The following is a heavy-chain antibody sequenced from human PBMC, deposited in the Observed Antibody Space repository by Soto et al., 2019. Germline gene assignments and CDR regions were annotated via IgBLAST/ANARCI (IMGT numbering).Heavy chain of an antibody. D-gene: IGHD6-13*01. CDR1: GFTFSSYW. J-gene: IGHJ5*02. CDR2: IKEDGSEK. V-gene: IGHV3-7*01. Sequence: LRLSCTGSGFTFSSYWMSWVRQAPGKGLKWVANIKEDGSEKNYVDSVQGRFTISRDNAKNILYLQMNSLRADDTAVYYCARDFQPNYGSSWAHHWGQGALVTVSS. CDR3: ARDFQPNYGSSWAHH.